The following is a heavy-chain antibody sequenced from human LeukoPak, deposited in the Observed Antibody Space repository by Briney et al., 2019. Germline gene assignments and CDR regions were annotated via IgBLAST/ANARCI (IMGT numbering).Heavy chain of an antibody. CDR3: ARTPNYCSSTSCYLFRIYYYGMDV. Sequence: GASVKVSCKASGYTFTSYYMHWVRQATGQGLEWMGWISAYNGNTNYAQKLQGRVTMTTDTSTSTAYMEPRSLRSDDTAVYYCARTPNYCSSTSCYLFRIYYYGMDVWGQGTTVTVSS. CDR2: ISAYNGNT. CDR1: GYTFTSYY. J-gene: IGHJ6*02. V-gene: IGHV1-18*04. D-gene: IGHD2-2*01.